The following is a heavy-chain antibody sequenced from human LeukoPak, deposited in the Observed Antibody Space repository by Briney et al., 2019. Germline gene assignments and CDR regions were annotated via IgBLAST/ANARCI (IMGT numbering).Heavy chain of an antibody. Sequence: GASVTVSCEPSVYTFTGYYMHWVRQAPGQGLVGMGWVNPNSGGTKYAQKFQGRVTMTRDTSISTAYMELSRLRSDDTAVYYCARGLDDSSGWYPLDYWGQGTLVTVSS. J-gene: IGHJ4*02. CDR1: VYTFTGYY. CDR3: ARGLDDSSGWYPLDY. V-gene: IGHV1-2*02. CDR2: VNPNSGGT. D-gene: IGHD6-19*01.